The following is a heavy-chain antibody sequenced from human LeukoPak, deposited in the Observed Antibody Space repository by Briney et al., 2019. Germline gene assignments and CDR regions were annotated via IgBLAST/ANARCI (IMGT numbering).Heavy chain of an antibody. V-gene: IGHV1-3*01. Sequence: ASVKVSCKASGYTFTSYAMHWVRQAPGQRLEWMGWIDDGHGNTKYSEKFQGRVSITRDTSASTVYMELNSLRSEDTAVYYCARNEDYWGQGTLVTVSS. CDR3: ARNEDY. D-gene: IGHD1-1*01. CDR1: GYTFTSYA. J-gene: IGHJ4*02. CDR2: IDDGHGNT.